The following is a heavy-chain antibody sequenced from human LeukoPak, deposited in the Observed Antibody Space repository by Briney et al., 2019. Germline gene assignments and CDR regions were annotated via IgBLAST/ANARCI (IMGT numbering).Heavy chain of an antibody. J-gene: IGHJ4*02. D-gene: IGHD3-10*01. CDR2: ISGSGGST. V-gene: IGHV3-23*01. Sequence: GGSLRLSCAASGFTFSSYGMSWVRQAPGKGLEWVSAISGSGGSTYYADSVKGRFTISRDNSKNTLYLQMNSLRAEDTAVYYCARGSWFGELPLGYWGQGTLVTVSS. CDR1: GFTFSSYG. CDR3: ARGSWFGELPLGY.